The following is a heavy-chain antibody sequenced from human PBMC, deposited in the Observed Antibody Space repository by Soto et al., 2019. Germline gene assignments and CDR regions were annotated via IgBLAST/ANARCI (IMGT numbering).Heavy chain of an antibody. CDR1: GYTFTGYY. Sequence: ASVKVSCKASGYTFTGYYMHWVRQAPGQGLEWMGWINPNSGGTNYAQKFQGWVTMTRDTSISTAYMELSRLRSDDTAVYYCARGRAIAARPYYYYGMDVWGQGTTVTAP. J-gene: IGHJ6*02. CDR3: ARGRAIAARPYYYYGMDV. CDR2: INPNSGGT. D-gene: IGHD6-6*01. V-gene: IGHV1-2*04.